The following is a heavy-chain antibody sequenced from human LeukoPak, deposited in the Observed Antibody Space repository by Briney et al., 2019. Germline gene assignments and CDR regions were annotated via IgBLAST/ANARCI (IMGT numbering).Heavy chain of an antibody. V-gene: IGHV3-30-3*01. CDR1: GFTFSSYA. J-gene: IGHJ4*02. CDR2: ISYDGSNK. CDR3: ARGHDYGGNPRLGY. Sequence: PGGSLRLSCAASGFTFSSYAMHWVRQAPGKGLEWVAVISYDGSNKYYADSVKGRFTISRDNSKNTLYLQMNSLRAEDTAVYYCARGHDYGGNPRLGYWGQGTLVTVSS. D-gene: IGHD4-23*01.